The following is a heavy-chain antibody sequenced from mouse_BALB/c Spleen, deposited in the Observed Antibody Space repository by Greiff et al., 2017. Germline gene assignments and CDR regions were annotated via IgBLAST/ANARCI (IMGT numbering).Heavy chain of an antibody. D-gene: IGHD1-1*01. V-gene: IGHV2-6-7*01. CDR1: GFSLTGYG. Sequence: VQLQESGPGLVAPSQSLSITCTVSGFSLTGYGVNWVRQPPGKGLEWLGMIWGDGSTDYNSALKSRLSISKDNSKSQVFLKMNSLQTDDTARYYCARDITTVVAPITAMDYWGQGTSVTVSS. J-gene: IGHJ4*01. CDR3: ARDITTVVAPITAMDY. CDR2: IWGDGST.